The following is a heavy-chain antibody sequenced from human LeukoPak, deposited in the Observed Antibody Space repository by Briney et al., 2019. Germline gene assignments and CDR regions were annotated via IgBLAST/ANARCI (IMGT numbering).Heavy chain of an antibody. D-gene: IGHD3-9*01. Sequence: GGSLRLSCAASGFTFTNYNMHWVRQTPGKGLQWVAAILYDGSKKYYADSVKGRFSVYRDNSDSTLYLQMNNLKTEDTALYSCANFDGDSQAFHIWGLGTMVTVSS. V-gene: IGHV3-30*18. CDR3: ANFDGDSQAFHI. J-gene: IGHJ3*02. CDR1: GFTFTNYN. CDR2: ILYDGSKK.